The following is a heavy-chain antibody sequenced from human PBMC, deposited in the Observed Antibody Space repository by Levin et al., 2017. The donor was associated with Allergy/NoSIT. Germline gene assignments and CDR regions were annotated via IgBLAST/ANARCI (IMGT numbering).Heavy chain of an antibody. CDR2: ISWKSGRI. D-gene: IGHD3-10*01. V-gene: IGHV3-9*01. Sequence: PGGSLRLSGAAWGRTLEDNGRDGGGKAPGKGREGVSGISWKSGRIGNADSVKGRFTISRDNATNSLYLQMNSLRTEDTALYYCARDNIGLADAVEIWGQGTMVIVSS. J-gene: IGHJ3*02. CDR1: GRTLEDNG. CDR3: ARDNIGLADAVEI.